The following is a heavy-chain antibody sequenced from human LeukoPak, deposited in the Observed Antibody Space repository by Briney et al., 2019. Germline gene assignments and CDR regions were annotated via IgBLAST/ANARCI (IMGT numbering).Heavy chain of an antibody. CDR1: GFTFSSYS. V-gene: IGHV3-21*01. CDR3: ARDVQQYYYDSSGYLSY. CDR2: ISSSSNYI. Sequence: GGSLRLSCAASGFTFSSYSMNWVRQAPGKGLEWVSSISSSSNYIYYADSVKGRFTISRDNAKNSLYLQMNSLRAEDTAVYYCARDVQQYYYDSSGYLSYWGQGTLVTVSS. D-gene: IGHD3-22*01. J-gene: IGHJ4*02.